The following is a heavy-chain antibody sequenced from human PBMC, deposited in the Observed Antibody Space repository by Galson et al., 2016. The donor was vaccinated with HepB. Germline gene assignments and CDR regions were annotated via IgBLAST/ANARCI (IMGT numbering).Heavy chain of an antibody. Sequence: SLRLSCAASGSTFRSYAMTWVRQAPGKGLEWVSTISGSGGSTYHADSVKGRFTISRDNSKNTVYLQMNSLRAEDTAVYYCAKFASGAYYLDSFDYWGQGTLVTVSS. V-gene: IGHV3-23*01. CDR3: AKFASGAYYLDSFDY. J-gene: IGHJ4*02. CDR2: ISGSGGST. CDR1: GSTFRSYA. D-gene: IGHD3-10*01.